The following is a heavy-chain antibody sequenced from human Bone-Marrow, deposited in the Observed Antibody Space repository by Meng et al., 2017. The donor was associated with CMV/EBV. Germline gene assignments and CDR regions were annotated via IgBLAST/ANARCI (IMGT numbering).Heavy chain of an antibody. CDR3: GRVEQLVSDY. J-gene: IGHJ4*02. D-gene: IGHD6-6*01. CDR1: GGSFSGYY. V-gene: IGHV4-34*01. CDR2: INHSGST. Sequence: SEPLSLTCAVYGGSFSGYYWSWIRQPPGKGLEWIGEINHSGSTNYNPSLKSRVTMSVDTSKNHFSLKLSSVNAADTATYFCGRVEQLVSDYWGQGMLVTVSS.